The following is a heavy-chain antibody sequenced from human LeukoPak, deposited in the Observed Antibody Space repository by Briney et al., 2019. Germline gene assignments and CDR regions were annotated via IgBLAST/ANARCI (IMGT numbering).Heavy chain of an antibody. J-gene: IGHJ4*02. CDR1: GYTFTGYY. Sequence: ASVKVSCKASGYTFTGYYMHWVRQAPGQGLEWMGWINPNSGGTNYAQKFQGRVTMTRDTSISTAYMELSRLRSDDTAVYYCATEPPSVAGTIDYWGQGTLVTVSS. V-gene: IGHV1-2*02. D-gene: IGHD6-19*01. CDR2: INPNSGGT. CDR3: ATEPPSVAGTIDY.